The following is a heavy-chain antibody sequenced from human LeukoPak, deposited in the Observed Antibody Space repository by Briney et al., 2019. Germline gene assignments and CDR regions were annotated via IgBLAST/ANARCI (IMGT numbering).Heavy chain of an antibody. CDR2: IYYSGST. D-gene: IGHD2-15*01. V-gene: IGHV4-59*01. CDR3: ARRRSRLVVAATEFDY. Sequence: SSETLSLTCTVSGGSISSYYWSWIRQPPGKGLEWIRYIYYSGSTNYNPSLKSRVTISVGTSKNQFSLKLSSVTAADTAVYYCARRRSRLVVAATEFDYWGQGTLVTVSS. CDR1: GGSISSYY. J-gene: IGHJ4*02.